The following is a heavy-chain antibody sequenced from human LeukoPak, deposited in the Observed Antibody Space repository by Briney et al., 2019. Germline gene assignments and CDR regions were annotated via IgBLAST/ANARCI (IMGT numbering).Heavy chain of an antibody. J-gene: IGHJ4*02. Sequence: PGGSLRLSCLASGFTFSSYEMNGVRQAPGKGLEWVSYISSSGSTIYYADSGKGRFTISRDNAKNSLYLQMNSLRDEDTAVYSCARDGVRDGLYFDRWGQGTLVTVSS. CDR3: ARDGVRDGLYFDR. D-gene: IGHD5-24*01. V-gene: IGHV3-48*03. CDR1: GFTFSSYE. CDR2: ISSSGSTI.